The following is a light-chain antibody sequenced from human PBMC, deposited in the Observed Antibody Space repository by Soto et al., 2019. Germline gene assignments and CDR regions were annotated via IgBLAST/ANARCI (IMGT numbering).Light chain of an antibody. V-gene: IGKV1-39*01. CDR2: AAS. Sequence: DIQMTQSPSSLSASVGDRVTITCRASQSISSYLNWYQQKPGKAPKLPIYAASSLQSGVPSRFSGSGSGTAFTLTISSLQPEDFATYYCQQSYSTPVTFGPGTKVDIK. CDR3: QQSYSTPVT. CDR1: QSISSY. J-gene: IGKJ3*01.